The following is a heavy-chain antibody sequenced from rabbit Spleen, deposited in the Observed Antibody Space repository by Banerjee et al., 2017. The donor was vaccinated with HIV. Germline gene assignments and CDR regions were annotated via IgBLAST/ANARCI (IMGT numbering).Heavy chain of an antibody. Sequence: EESGGDLVKPEGSLTLSCKASGFSFSSNWICWVRQAPGKGLEWIACIDTNNGDTDYANWPKGRFTISKTSSTTVTLQMTSLTAADTATYFCARGAYDSSSGYYDGYYFNLWGPGTLVTVS. CDR2: IDTNNGDT. V-gene: IGHV1S45*01. CDR1: GFSFSSNW. D-gene: IGHD1-1*01. CDR3: ARGAYDSSSGYYDGYYFNL. J-gene: IGHJ4*01.